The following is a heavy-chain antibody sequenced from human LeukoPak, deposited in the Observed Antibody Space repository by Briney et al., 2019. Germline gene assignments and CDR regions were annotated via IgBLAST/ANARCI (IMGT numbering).Heavy chain of an antibody. CDR2: TYYRSKWYH. J-gene: IGHJ5*02. CDR1: GDSVSSNNAA. Sequence: SQTLSLTCAISGDSVSSNNAAWVWIRQSPSRGLEWLERTYYRSKWYHDYAVSVKSRISFNPDTSKNQFFLQLNSVTPEDTAVYYCARDVNGAFTRSWFDPWGQGTRVTVS. V-gene: IGHV6-1*01. D-gene: IGHD4-17*01. CDR3: ARDVNGAFTRSWFDP.